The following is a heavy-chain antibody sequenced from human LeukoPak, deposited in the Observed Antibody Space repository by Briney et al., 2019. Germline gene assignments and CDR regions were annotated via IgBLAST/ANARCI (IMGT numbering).Heavy chain of an antibody. CDR3: ARVPLRFDSPDTYDI. J-gene: IGHJ3*02. D-gene: IGHD3-22*01. CDR2: IHPRDGDI. Sequence: EASVKVSCKASGNTFSDYYLHWVRQAPGQGLESMGVIHPRDGDISYRQDFQGRLTLTRDLSTNTFYMELSSLRSEDTALYYCARVPLRFDSPDTYDIWGQGTMVTVSS. V-gene: IGHV1-46*01. CDR1: GNTFSDYY.